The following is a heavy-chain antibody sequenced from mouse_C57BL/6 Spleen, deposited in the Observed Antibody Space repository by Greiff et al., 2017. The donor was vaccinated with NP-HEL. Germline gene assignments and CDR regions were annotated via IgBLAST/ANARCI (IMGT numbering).Heavy chain of an antibody. D-gene: IGHD1-1*02. CDR3: ARGDYGYYAMDY. Sequence: EVQGVESGGDLVKPGGSLKLSCAASGFTFSSYGMSWVRQTPDKRLEWVATISSGGSYTYYPDSVKGRFTISRDNAKNTLYLQMSSLKSEDTAMYYCARGDYGYYAMDYWGQGTSVTVSS. J-gene: IGHJ4*01. CDR2: ISSGGSYT. CDR1: GFTFSSYG. V-gene: IGHV5-6*01.